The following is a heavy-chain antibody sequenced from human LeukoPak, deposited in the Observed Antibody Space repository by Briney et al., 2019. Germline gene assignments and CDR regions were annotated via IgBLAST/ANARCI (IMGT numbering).Heavy chain of an antibody. D-gene: IGHD1-1*01. J-gene: IGHJ4*02. V-gene: IGHV4-4*07. Sequence: PSETLSHTCTVSGGSISSYYWSWIRQPAGKGLEWIGRIYTSGSTNYNPSLKSRVTMSVDTSKNQFSPKLSSVTAADTAMYYCTREAGNTQYFDYWGQGTPVTVSS. CDR1: GGSISSYY. CDR3: TREAGNTQYFDY. CDR2: IYTSGST.